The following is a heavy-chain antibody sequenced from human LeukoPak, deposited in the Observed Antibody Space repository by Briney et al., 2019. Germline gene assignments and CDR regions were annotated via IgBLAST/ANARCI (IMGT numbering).Heavy chain of an antibody. V-gene: IGHV3-9*01. D-gene: IGHD1-26*01. CDR1: GFTFDDYA. CDR2: ISWNSGSI. CDR3: AKDIPIVGADYGMDV. J-gene: IGHJ6*02. Sequence: PGRSLRLSCAASGFTFDDYAMHWARQAPGKGLEWVSGISWNSGSIGYADSVKGRFTISRDNAKNSLYLQMNSLRAEDTALYYCAKDIPIVGADYGMDVWGQGTTVTVSS.